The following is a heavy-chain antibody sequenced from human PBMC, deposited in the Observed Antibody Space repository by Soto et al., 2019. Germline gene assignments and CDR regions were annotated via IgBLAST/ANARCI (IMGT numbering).Heavy chain of an antibody. CDR2: ISWNSGSI. D-gene: IGHD1-26*01. Sequence: PGGSLRLSCAASGFTFDDYAMHWVRQGPGKGLEWVSGISWNSGSIGYADSVKGRFTISRDNAKNSLYLQMNSLRAEDTALYYCAKGGSELLPLWSAFDIWGQGTMVTVSS. V-gene: IGHV3-9*01. CDR3: AKGGSELLPLWSAFDI. J-gene: IGHJ3*02. CDR1: GFTFDDYA.